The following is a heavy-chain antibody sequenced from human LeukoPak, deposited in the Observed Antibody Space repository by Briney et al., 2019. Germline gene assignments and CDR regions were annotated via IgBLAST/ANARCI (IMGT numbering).Heavy chain of an antibody. CDR2: ISYDGSNK. Sequence: GRSLRLSCAASGFMFSNYGMQWVRQAPGKGLEWVAVISYDGSNKYYADSVKGRFTISRDNSKNTLYLQMNSLRAEDAAVYYCAKDGGVAGTFGAFDYWGQGTLVTVSS. V-gene: IGHV3-30*18. D-gene: IGHD6-19*01. J-gene: IGHJ4*02. CDR3: AKDGGVAGTFGAFDY. CDR1: GFMFSNYG.